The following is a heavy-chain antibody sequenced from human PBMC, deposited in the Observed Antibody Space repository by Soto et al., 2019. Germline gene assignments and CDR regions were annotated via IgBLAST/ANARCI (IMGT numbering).Heavy chain of an antibody. CDR1: GFTVSNNY. J-gene: IGHJ4*02. CDR3: AREAGPLDY. V-gene: IGHV3-53*01. Sequence: PVGSLRLSCAASGFTVSNNYMSWVRQAPGKGLEWVSVICSDGSTYYADSVKGRFTISRDHSKNTLYLQMNSLRAEDTAVYYCAREAGPLDYWGQGTLVTVSS. CDR2: ICSDGST.